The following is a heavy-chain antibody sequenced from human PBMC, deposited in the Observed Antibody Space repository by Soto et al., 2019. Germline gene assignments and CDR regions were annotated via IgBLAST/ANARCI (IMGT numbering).Heavy chain of an antibody. CDR3: ARDVIAVAGPNWFDP. Sequence: PGGSLRLSCAASGFTFSSYSMNWVRQAPGKGLEWVAVISYDGSNKYYADSVKGRFTISRDNSKNTLYLQMNSLRAEDTAVYYCARDVIAVAGPNWFDPWGQGTLVTVSS. V-gene: IGHV3-30*03. CDR2: ISYDGSNK. D-gene: IGHD6-19*01. CDR1: GFTFSSYS. J-gene: IGHJ5*02.